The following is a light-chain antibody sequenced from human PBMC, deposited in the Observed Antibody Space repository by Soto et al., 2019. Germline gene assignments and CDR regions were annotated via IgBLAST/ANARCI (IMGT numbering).Light chain of an antibody. J-gene: IGLJ2*01. Sequence: QSARTQPASVSGSPGQSITMSCTGTSSDVGGYKYVSWYQQHPGKAPKLMIYDVSNRPSGVSNRFSGSKSGNTASLTISGLQDEDEAAYYCSSYTSSSTYVVFGGGTKLTVL. CDR2: DVS. CDR1: SSDVGGYKY. V-gene: IGLV2-14*01. CDR3: SSYTSSSTYVV.